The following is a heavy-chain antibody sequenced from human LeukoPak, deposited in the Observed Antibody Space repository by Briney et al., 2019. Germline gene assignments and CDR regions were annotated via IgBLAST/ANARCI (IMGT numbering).Heavy chain of an antibody. CDR1: GFTFSSYS. CDR3: ARDRNYLAPSYYYYGMDV. V-gene: IGHV3-21*01. J-gene: IGHJ6*02. Sequence: GGSLRLSCAASGFTFSSYSMSWVRQVPGKGLEWVSSISTSSSYIYYADSLKGRFTISRDSAKNSLYLQMNSLRAEDTAVYYCARDRNYLAPSYYYYGMDVWGQGTTVTVSS. CDR2: ISTSSSYI. D-gene: IGHD5-24*01.